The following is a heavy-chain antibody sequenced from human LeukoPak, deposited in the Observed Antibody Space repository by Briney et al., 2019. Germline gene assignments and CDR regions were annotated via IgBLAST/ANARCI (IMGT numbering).Heavy chain of an antibody. V-gene: IGHV3-7*01. CDR3: ARVKAAAIHDAFDI. D-gene: IGHD6-13*01. CDR1: GFTFSSHW. Sequence: GGSLRLSCAASGFTFSSHWMSWVRQAPGKGLEWVANINQDGSEKSSVDSVKGRFTISRDNAKNSLYLQMNSLRAEDTAVYYCARVKAAAIHDAFDIWGQGTMVTVSS. CDR2: INQDGSEK. J-gene: IGHJ3*02.